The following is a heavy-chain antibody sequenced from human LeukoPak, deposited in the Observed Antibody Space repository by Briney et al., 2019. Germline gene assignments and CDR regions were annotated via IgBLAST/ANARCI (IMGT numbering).Heavy chain of an antibody. Sequence: SETLSLTCTVSGDSITSSYYYWGWIRQPPGKGLEWIGSIYYSGSTYSNPSLKSRVTISVDTSKNQSSLNLSSVTAADTAVYYCARQRDAAAGTDYWGQGILVTVSS. CDR3: ARQRDAAAGTDY. J-gene: IGHJ4*02. CDR1: GDSITSSYYY. D-gene: IGHD6-13*01. CDR2: IYYSGST. V-gene: IGHV4-39*01.